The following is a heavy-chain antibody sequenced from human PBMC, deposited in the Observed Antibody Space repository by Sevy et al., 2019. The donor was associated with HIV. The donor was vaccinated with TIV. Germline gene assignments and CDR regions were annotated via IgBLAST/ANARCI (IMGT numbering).Heavy chain of an antibody. CDR1: GGSISSYY. J-gene: IGHJ4*02. V-gene: IGHV4-59*01. Sequence: SETLSLTCTVSGGSISSYYCSWIRQPPGKGLEWIGNINYSGSTNYNPSLKSRVTISIDTSKNQFSLKLTSVTAADTAVYYCARDPITVAPYFDYWSQGTLVTVSS. CDR3: ARDPITVAPYFDY. CDR2: INYSGST. D-gene: IGHD6-19*01.